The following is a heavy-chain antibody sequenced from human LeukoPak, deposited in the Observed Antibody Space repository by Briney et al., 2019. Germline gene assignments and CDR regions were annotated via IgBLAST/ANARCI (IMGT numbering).Heavy chain of an antibody. CDR2: IIPIFGTG. D-gene: IGHD1-26*01. CDR1: GGTFSTYA. CDR3: ARDPGGSYFDFDI. J-gene: IGHJ3*02. V-gene: IGHV1-69*13. Sequence: SVKVSCKTSGGTFSTYAISWVRQAPGQGLEWMGGIIPIFGTGNYAQKFQGRVTITADESTSTAYMELSSLRSEDTAVYYCARDPGGSYFDFDIWGQGTMVTVSS.